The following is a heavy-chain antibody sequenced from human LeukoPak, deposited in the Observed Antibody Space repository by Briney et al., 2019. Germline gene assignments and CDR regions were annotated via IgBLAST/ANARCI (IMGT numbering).Heavy chain of an antibody. Sequence: SQTLSLTCTVSGGSISSGSYYWSWIRQPAGKGLEWIGRIYTSGSTNYNPSPKSRVTISVDTSKNQFSLKLSSVTAADTAVYYCARELLYSSSWYDPFDYWGQGTLVTVSS. CDR2: IYTSGST. D-gene: IGHD6-13*01. CDR3: ARELLYSSSWYDPFDY. V-gene: IGHV4-61*02. J-gene: IGHJ4*02. CDR1: GGSISSGSYY.